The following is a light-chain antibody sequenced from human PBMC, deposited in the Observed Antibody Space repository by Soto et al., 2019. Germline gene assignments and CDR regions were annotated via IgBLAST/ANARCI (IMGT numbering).Light chain of an antibody. V-gene: IGLV2-14*01. J-gene: IGLJ2*01. CDR3: SSYSGSNTHLL. CDR1: STDIGGFNY. Sequence: QSALTQPASVSGSPGQSIIMSCTGTSTDIGGFNYVSWYRQYPGKAPRLMIYDVTNRPSGVSNRFSGSKSGSTAYLSISGLQAEDEATYYCSSYSGSNTHLLFGGGTKLTVL. CDR2: DVT.